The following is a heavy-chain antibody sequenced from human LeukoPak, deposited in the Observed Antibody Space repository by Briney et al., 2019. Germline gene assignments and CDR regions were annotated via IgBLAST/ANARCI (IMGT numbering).Heavy chain of an antibody. D-gene: IGHD3-22*01. CDR3: ARGYYYDSVDAFDI. Sequence: GGSLRLSCAASGFTFSNYWMSWVRQAPGKGLEWVANIKQDGSEKYYVDSVKGRFTISRDNAKNSLYLQMNSLRAEDTAVYYCARGYYYDSVDAFDIWGQGTMVTVSS. CDR1: GFTFSNYW. CDR2: IKQDGSEK. J-gene: IGHJ3*02. V-gene: IGHV3-7*01.